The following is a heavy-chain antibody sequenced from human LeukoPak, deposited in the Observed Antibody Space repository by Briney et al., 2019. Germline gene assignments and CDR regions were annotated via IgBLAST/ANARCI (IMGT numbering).Heavy chain of an antibody. CDR2: INPSDASI. J-gene: IGHJ4*02. CDR3: ARDPTLTTPAPGEFDY. V-gene: IGHV1-46*01. D-gene: IGHD1-1*01. Sequence: ASVKVSCKASGYTFTNYYIHWVRQAPGQGLEWMGVINPSDASISYTQRFQGRITMTRDTSTSTVYMELRSLRSEDTAVYYCARDPTLTTPAPGEFDYWGQGTLVTVSS. CDR1: GYTFTNYY.